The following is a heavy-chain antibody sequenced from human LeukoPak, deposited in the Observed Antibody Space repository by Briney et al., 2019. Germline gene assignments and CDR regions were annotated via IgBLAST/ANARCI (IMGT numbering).Heavy chain of an antibody. V-gene: IGHV3-23*01. D-gene: IGHD6-13*01. Sequence: GGSLRLSCAASGFTFSSYAMSWVRQAPGKGLEWVSAISGSGGSTYYADSVKGRFTISRDNSKNTLYLQMNSLRAEDTAVYYCAKPGALIAAADYYYMDVWGKGTTVTVSS. CDR2: ISGSGGST. J-gene: IGHJ6*03. CDR1: GFTFSSYA. CDR3: AKPGALIAAADYYYMDV.